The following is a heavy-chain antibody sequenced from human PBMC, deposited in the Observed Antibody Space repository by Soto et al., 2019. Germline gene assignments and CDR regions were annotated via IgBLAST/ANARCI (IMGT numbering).Heavy chain of an antibody. CDR1: GFTFSSSG. Sequence: ESGGGVVQPGRSLRLSCAASGFTFSSSGMHWVRQVPGKGLEWVAVIWYDGSNKYYADSVKGRFTISRDNSKNTLYLQMNSLRAEDTAVYYCARDLGRGYSYEAVDYWGQGTLVTVSS. CDR2: IWYDGSNK. J-gene: IGHJ4*02. CDR3: ARDLGRGYSYEAVDY. D-gene: IGHD5-18*01. V-gene: IGHV3-33*01.